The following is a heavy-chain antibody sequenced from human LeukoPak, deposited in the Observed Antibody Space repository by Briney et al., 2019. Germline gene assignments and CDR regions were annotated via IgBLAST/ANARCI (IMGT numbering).Heavy chain of an antibody. Sequence: ASVKVSCKASGYTFTSYYMHWVRQAPGQGLEWMGIINPSGDSTSYAQKFQGRVTMTRDTSTSTVYMELSSLRSEDTAVYYCAGHRGFTMIVAYWGQGTLVTVSS. J-gene: IGHJ4*02. CDR2: INPSGDST. CDR1: GYTFTSYY. D-gene: IGHD3-22*01. V-gene: IGHV1-46*01. CDR3: AGHRGFTMIVAY.